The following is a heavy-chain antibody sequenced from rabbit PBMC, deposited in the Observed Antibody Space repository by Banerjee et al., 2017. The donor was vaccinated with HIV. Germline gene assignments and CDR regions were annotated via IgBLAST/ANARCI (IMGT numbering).Heavy chain of an antibody. Sequence: EESGGDLVKPEGSLTLTCTASGFSFSSSYWICWVRQAPGKGLEWIGCIYAGSSGNTYYAGWAKGRFTISKTSSTTVTLQMTSLTAADTATYFCTRHVNGMDLWGPGTLVTVS. V-gene: IGHV1S45*01. J-gene: IGHJ6*01. CDR2: IYAGSSGNT. CDR1: GFSFSSSYW. CDR3: TRHVNGMDL.